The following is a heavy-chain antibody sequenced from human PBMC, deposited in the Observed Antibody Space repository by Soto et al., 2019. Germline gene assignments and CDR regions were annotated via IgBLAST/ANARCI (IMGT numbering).Heavy chain of an antibody. CDR3: ARDMTIFGVAPGGGMDV. CDR2: IYHSGRT. V-gene: IGHV4-30-2*01. CDR1: NGSITTFDYS. Sequence: QLQLQESGSGLVKPSQTLSLTCAVSNGSITTFDYSWSWIRQPPGRGLEWIGSIYHSGRTYYIPSLKSRLTISLDKSKNQFSLKLSSMTAADTAVYFCARDMTIFGVAPGGGMDVCGQGTTVTVSS. J-gene: IGHJ6*02. D-gene: IGHD3-3*01.